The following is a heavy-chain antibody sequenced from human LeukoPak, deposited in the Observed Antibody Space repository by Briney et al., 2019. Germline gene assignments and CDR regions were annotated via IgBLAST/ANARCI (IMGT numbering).Heavy chain of an antibody. D-gene: IGHD2-2*01. CDR1: GFTFSDYY. CDR3: AKDAADIVVVPAAIAHYYYGMDV. V-gene: IGHV3-11*04. Sequence: PGGSLRLSCAASGFTFSDYYMSWIRQAPGKGLEWVSYISSSGSTIYYADSVKGRFTISRDNAKNSLYLQMNSLRAEDTAVYYCAKDAADIVVVPAAIAHYYYGMDVWGQGTTVTVSS. CDR2: ISSSGSTI. J-gene: IGHJ6*02.